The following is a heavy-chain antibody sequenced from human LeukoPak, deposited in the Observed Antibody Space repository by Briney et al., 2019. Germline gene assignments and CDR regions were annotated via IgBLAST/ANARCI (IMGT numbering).Heavy chain of an antibody. Sequence: PSETLSLTCAVSGYSISSGYYWGWIRQPPGKGLEWIGSIYHSGSTYYNPSLKSRVTISVDTSKNQFSLKLSSVTAADTAVYYCAGDTAMARIDYWGQGTLVTVSS. CDR1: GYSISSGYY. D-gene: IGHD5-18*01. CDR2: IYHSGST. V-gene: IGHV4-38-2*01. J-gene: IGHJ4*02. CDR3: AGDTAMARIDY.